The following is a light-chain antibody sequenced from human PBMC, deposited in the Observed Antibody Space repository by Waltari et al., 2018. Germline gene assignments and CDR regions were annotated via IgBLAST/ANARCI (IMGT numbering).Light chain of an antibody. Sequence: IQMAQAPSSLSATVGDRVTITCQASQDIRQNLNWFLQKPGRAPQVLIFEASKSQAPVTSSFSGSGSGTDFASTISSPQTEDIGTDSCQPYANVPLTFGGGTRVEIK. CDR3: QPYANVPLT. CDR2: EAS. V-gene: IGKV1-33*01. CDR1: QDIRQN. J-gene: IGKJ4*01.